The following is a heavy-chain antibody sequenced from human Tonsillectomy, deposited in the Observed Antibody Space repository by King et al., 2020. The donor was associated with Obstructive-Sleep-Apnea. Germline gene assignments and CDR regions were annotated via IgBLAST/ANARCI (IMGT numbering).Heavy chain of an antibody. J-gene: IGHJ2*01. CDR1: GFSFSNYG. Sequence: VQLVESGGGVGQPGRSLRLSCAASGFSFSNYGMHWVRQAPGKGLEWGAVIWYDGSNRYYADSVKGRFTISRDNSENRLYLQMNSLRAEDTAVYYCARQGGYCGGDCYPGYFDLWGRGTLVTVSS. D-gene: IGHD2-21*02. V-gene: IGHV3-33*01. CDR2: IWYDGSNR. CDR3: ARQGGYCGGDCYPGYFDL.